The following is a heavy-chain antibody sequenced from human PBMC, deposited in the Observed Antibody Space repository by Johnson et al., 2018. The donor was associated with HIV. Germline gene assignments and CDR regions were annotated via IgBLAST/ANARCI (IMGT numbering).Heavy chain of an antibody. D-gene: IGHD2/OR15-2a*01. V-gene: IGHV3-13*01. J-gene: IGHJ3*02. CDR2: IGTAGDT. CDR3: ARESTLGAFDI. CDR1: GFTFSSYD. Sequence: EQLMESGGGLVQPGGSLRLSCAASGFTFSSYDMHWVRQATGKGLEWVSAIGTAGDTYYPGSVKGRFTIPRENAKNSLSLQMNSLRAGDTAVYYCARESTLGAFDIWGQGTMVTVSS.